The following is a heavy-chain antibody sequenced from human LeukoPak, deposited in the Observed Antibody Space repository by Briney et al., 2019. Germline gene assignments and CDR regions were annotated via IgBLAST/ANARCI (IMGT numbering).Heavy chain of an antibody. Sequence: SVKVSCKASGSTFSSYAISWVRQAPGQGLEWMGGIIPIFGTANYAQKFQGRVTITTDESTSTAYMELSSLRSEDTAVYYCARGVGICSGGSCYSHYYYYMDVWGKGTTVTVSS. CDR3: ARGVGICSGGSCYSHYYYYMDV. V-gene: IGHV1-69*05. CDR1: GSTFSSYA. J-gene: IGHJ6*03. CDR2: IIPIFGTA. D-gene: IGHD2-15*01.